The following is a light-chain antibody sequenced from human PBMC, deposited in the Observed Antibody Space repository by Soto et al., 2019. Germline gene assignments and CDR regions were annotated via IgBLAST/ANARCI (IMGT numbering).Light chain of an antibody. CDR3: TSYTGDDFTFI. J-gene: IGLJ1*01. V-gene: IGLV2-8*01. CDR1: SSDIGCYDY. CDR2: EVN. Sequence: QSALTQPPSASGSLGQSVTISCTGTSSDIGCYDYVSWYQQHPGRAPKLIIFEVNKRPSGVPDRFSGSKSGNTASLIVSGLQTDDEAEYHCTSYTGDDFTFIFGTGTKVTV.